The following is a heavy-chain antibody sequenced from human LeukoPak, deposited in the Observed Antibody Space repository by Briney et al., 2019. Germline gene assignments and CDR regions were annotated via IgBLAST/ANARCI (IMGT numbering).Heavy chain of an antibody. Sequence: PSETLSLTCAVYGGSFSGYYWSWVRQPPGKGLEWIGEINHSGSTNYNPSLKSRVTISVDTSKNQFSLKLSSVTAADTAVYYCARGGVSVVPAAPTHYGMDVWGQGTTVTVSS. CDR3: ARGGVSVVPAAPTHYGMDV. CDR1: GGSFSGYY. J-gene: IGHJ6*02. V-gene: IGHV4-34*01. CDR2: INHSGST. D-gene: IGHD2-2*01.